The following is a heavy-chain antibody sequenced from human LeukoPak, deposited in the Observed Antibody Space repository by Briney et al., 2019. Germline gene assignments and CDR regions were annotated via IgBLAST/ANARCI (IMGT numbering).Heavy chain of an antibody. Sequence: SETLSLTCTVSGGSISSGSYYWSWIRQPPGKGLEWIGYIYYSGSTNYDPSLKSRVTISLDTSKTQFSLKLSSVTAADTAMYYCARARSSGYPDYWGQGTLVTVSS. D-gene: IGHD3-22*01. V-gene: IGHV4-61*01. CDR3: ARARSSGYPDY. J-gene: IGHJ4*02. CDR2: IYYSGST. CDR1: GGSISSGSYY.